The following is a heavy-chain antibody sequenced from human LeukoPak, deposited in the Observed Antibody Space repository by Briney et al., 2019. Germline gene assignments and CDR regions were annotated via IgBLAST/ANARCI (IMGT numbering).Heavy chain of an antibody. CDR1: GYTFTSYD. Sequence: ASVKVSCKASGYTFTSYDINWVRQATGQGLEWMGWMNPNGGNTGYAQKFQGRVTMTRNTSISTAYMELSSLRSEDTAVYYCARGHPDYGDYALNYWGQGTLVTVSS. D-gene: IGHD4-17*01. V-gene: IGHV1-8*01. J-gene: IGHJ4*02. CDR2: MNPNGGNT. CDR3: ARGHPDYGDYALNY.